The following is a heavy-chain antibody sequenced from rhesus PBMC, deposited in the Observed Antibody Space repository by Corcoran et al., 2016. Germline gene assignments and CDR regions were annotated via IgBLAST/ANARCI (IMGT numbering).Heavy chain of an antibody. CDR3: AGGGPDKDRFDV. CDR2: ISGGRGST. CDR1: GAPFIHTW. J-gene: IGHJ5-1*01. Sequence: QVHLQESGPGLVKPSETLSLSCPVSGAPFIHTWWCWILPPPGKGLEWIGRISGGRGSTRYRPSLRSRVTISTDRSKTQFSLKLDSVTAADTAVYFWAGGGPDKDRFDVWGPGVLVTVSS. V-gene: IGHV4-147*01. D-gene: IGHD1-44*01.